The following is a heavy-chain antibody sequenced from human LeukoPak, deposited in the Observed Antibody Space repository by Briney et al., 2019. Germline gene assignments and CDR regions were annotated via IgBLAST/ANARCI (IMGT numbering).Heavy chain of an antibody. CDR2: MSGSGGRT. CDR3: AKGEQGVDY. CDR1: GFPFSNYA. Sequence: GGSLRLSCAASGFPFSNYAMNWVRQAPGKGLEWVSAMSGSGGRTHYADSVKGRFTIPRDNSKNTLFLQMNSLRAEDTAVYYCAKGEQGVDYWGQGTLVTVSS. D-gene: IGHD1/OR15-1a*01. V-gene: IGHV3-23*01. J-gene: IGHJ4*02.